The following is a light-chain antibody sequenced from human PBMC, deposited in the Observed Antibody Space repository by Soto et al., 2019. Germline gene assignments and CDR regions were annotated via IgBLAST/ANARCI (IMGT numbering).Light chain of an antibody. Sequence: DIPLTQSPSTLSASVGDRVTITCRASQSINRWLAWYQQKPGKAPKLLMYKASSLESGVPSRFSGSGSGTESTLTISSLQPDDFASYYCHHYGTYWTFGQGTKVEIK. CDR1: QSINRW. CDR2: KAS. J-gene: IGKJ1*01. V-gene: IGKV1-5*03. CDR3: HHYGTYWT.